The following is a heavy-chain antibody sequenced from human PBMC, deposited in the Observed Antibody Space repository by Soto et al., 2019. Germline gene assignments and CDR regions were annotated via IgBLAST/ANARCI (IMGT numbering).Heavy chain of an antibody. CDR3: AKDRRAGGNSAFYFDF. D-gene: IGHD3-16*01. CDR1: GFKFSSYA. J-gene: IGHJ4*02. CDR2: ISATGGGT. Sequence: GSLRLSCAASGFKFSSYAMSWVRQAPGKGLEWVSLISATGGGTYYADSVKGRFTISRDNSHNTLYLQVHSLTAEDTAVYYCAKDRRAGGNSAFYFDFWGQGAQVTVSS. V-gene: IGHV3-23*01.